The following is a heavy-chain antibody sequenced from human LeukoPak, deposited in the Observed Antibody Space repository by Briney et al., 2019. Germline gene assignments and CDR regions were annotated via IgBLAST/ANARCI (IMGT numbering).Heavy chain of an antibody. J-gene: IGHJ6*02. CDR3: AKVSGYSSGWYEAPYGMDV. D-gene: IGHD6-19*01. CDR2: ISGSGGST. Sequence: GGSLRLSCAASGFTFSSYAMSWVRQAPGKGLEWVSAISGSGGSTYYADSVKGRFTISRDNSKNTLYLQMNGLRAEDTAVYYCAKVSGYSSGWYEAPYGMDVWGQGTTVTVSS. V-gene: IGHV3-23*01. CDR1: GFTFSSYA.